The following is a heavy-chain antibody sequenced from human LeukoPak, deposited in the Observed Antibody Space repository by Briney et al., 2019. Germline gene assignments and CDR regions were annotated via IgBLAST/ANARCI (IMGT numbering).Heavy chain of an antibody. V-gene: IGHV4-34*01. CDR2: INQSGRT. CDR3: ASSDPFSSTCNPAYSFDY. CDR1: GGSFSAYY. J-gene: IGHJ4*02. D-gene: IGHD6-13*01. Sequence: SETLSLTCAVYGGSFSAYYWSWIRQPPGEGLEWIGDINQSGRTNYNPSLKSRVIISVDTSKNQFSLTLLSVTAADTAVYYCASSDPFSSTCNPAYSFDYWDQGTLVTVSS.